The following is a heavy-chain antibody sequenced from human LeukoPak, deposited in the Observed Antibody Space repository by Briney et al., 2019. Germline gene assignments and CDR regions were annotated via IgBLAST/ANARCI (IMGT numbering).Heavy chain of an antibody. CDR3: ASPGYYDSSGYFPEY. V-gene: IGHV4-39*01. Sequence: PSETLSLTCTVSGGSISSSSYYWGWIRQPPGKGLEWIGSIYYSGSTYYNPSLKSRVTISVDTSKNQFSLKLSSVTAADTAVYYCASPGYYDSSGYFPEYWGQGTLVTVSS. J-gene: IGHJ4*02. D-gene: IGHD3-22*01. CDR2: IYYSGST. CDR1: GGSISSSSYY.